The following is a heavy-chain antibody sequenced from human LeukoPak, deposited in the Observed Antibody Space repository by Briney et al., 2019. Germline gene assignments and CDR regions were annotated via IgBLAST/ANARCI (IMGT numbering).Heavy chain of an antibody. CDR2: IYYSGST. CDR3: ARVSLGNNYYDSSGRITDYFDY. CDR1: GGSISSSSYY. J-gene: IGHJ4*02. Sequence: SETLSLTCTVSGGSISSSSYYWGWIRQPPGKGLEWIGSIYYSGSTYYNPSLKSRVTISVDMSKNQFSLKLSSVTAADTAVYYCARVSLGNNYYDSSGRITDYFDYWGQGTLVTDSS. V-gene: IGHV4-39*07. D-gene: IGHD3-22*01.